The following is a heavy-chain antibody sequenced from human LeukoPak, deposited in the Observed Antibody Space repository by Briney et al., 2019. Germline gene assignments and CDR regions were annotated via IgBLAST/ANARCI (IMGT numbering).Heavy chain of an antibody. CDR2: IKADGGEK. CDR1: GFIFSNYW. J-gene: IGHJ6*03. D-gene: IGHD3-10*01. Sequence: PGGSLRLSCATSGFIFSNYWMSWVRQTPGKGLEWVAKIKADGGEKDHVASVKGRFTISRDNAKNSLYLQMNSLRAEDTAVYYCARDSGYYGSGSPSYMDVWGKGTTVTVSS. V-gene: IGHV3-7*01. CDR3: ARDSGYYGSGSPSYMDV.